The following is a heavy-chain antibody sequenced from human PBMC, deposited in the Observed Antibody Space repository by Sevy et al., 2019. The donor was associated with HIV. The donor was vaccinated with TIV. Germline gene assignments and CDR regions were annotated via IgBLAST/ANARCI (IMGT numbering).Heavy chain of an antibody. D-gene: IGHD3-10*01. J-gene: IGHJ6*02. CDR1: GYSISGYY. CDR2: IYNNEII. Sequence: SETLSLTCTVSGYSISGYYCSWIRQAAGKGLEWIGRIYNNEIINYNPSPKSRVTMSVDTSKYQFSLKLSSVTAAHTAVYYCAREGPGSFGMDVWGQGTTVTVSS. V-gene: IGHV4-4*07. CDR3: AREGPGSFGMDV.